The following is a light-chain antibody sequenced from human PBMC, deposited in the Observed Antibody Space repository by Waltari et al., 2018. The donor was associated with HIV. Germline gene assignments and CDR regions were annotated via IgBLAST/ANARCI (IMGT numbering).Light chain of an antibody. CDR2: AAS. J-gene: IGKJ4*01. CDR1: QGLTSW. CDR3: QQAKRYPPLT. V-gene: IGKV1-12*01. Sequence: DIQVTQSPSSVSASVGDRVTITCRASQGLTSWLAWYQQKLGEAPKLLIYAASTLQNGVPSRFSGSGAGTNFSRTISSLQPEDFATYDCQQAKRYPPLTYGGGTKVEIK.